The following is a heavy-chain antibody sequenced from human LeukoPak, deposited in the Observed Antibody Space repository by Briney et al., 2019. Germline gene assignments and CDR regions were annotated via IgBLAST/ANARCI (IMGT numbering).Heavy chain of an antibody. V-gene: IGHV4-38-2*02. Sequence: SEALSLTCTVSGFSISTNYYWGWTRQPPGKGLEWIGSIHHSGNTYHNPSLRRRVIMSIDTSKNQFSLRLSSVTAADTAVYFCARTNWNPGDYWGQGTLVTVSS. CDR1: GFSISTNYY. CDR3: ARTNWNPGDY. J-gene: IGHJ4*02. D-gene: IGHD1-1*01. CDR2: IHHSGNT.